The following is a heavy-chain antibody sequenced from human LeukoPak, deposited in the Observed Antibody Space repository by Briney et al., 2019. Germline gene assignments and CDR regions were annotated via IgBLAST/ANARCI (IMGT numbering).Heavy chain of an antibody. CDR3: AKGNSYDSSGLPFDY. Sequence: GGSLRLSCAASGFTFSSYSMNGVRQAPGRGREGGSSISSSSSYIHYADSVKGRFTISRDNAKNSLYLQMNSLRAEDTAVYYCAKGNSYDSSGLPFDYWGQGTLVTVSS. J-gene: IGHJ4*02. D-gene: IGHD3-22*01. V-gene: IGHV3-21*01. CDR1: GFTFSSYS. CDR2: ISSSSSYI.